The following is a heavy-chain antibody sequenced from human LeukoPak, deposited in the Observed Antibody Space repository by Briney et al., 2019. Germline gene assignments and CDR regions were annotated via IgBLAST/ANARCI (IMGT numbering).Heavy chain of an antibody. Sequence: ASVKVSCKASGYSFTGYYLHWVRQAPGQGLEWMGWINPNSGGTVYAQKFQGRVTVTRDTSVSTAHMELSRLGSDDTAVYYCARGGEWYYDSSSHRLFDHWGQGTLVTVSS. CDR1: GYSFTGYY. D-gene: IGHD3-22*01. CDR3: ARGGEWYYDSSSHRLFDH. V-gene: IGHV1-2*02. J-gene: IGHJ4*02. CDR2: INPNSGGT.